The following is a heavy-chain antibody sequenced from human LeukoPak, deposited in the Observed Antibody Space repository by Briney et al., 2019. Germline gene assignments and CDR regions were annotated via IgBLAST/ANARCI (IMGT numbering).Heavy chain of an antibody. Sequence: SETLSLTCTISAGSFSSYYWCWIRQPPGKGLEWIGYIYYTGSTNYNPSLQSRVSISLDTSKNQFSLKVTSVTAADTALYFCARLGQWVDAPVDSWGQGGLVTVSS. CDR3: ARLGQWVDAPVDS. J-gene: IGHJ4*02. CDR1: AGSFSSYY. CDR2: IYYTGST. V-gene: IGHV4-59*08. D-gene: IGHD6-19*01.